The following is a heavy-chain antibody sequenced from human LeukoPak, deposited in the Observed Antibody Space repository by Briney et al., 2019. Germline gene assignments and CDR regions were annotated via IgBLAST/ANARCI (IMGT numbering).Heavy chain of an antibody. J-gene: IGHJ4*02. D-gene: IGHD3-22*01. V-gene: IGHV3-11*01. CDR2: ISDSASTI. CDR1: AFIFSDYY. Sequence: GGSLRLSCAASAFIFSDYYMSWIRQAPGKGLEWISYISDSASTIYYADSVKGRFTISRDNARNSLYLQMNSLRAEDTAVYYCAKDRGYDSSGYGIDYWGQGTLVTVSS. CDR3: AKDRGYDSSGYGIDY.